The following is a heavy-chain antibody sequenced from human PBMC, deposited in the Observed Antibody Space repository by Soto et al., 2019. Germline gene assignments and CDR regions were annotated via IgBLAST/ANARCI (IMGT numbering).Heavy chain of an antibody. D-gene: IGHD4-17*01. J-gene: IGHJ6*02. Sequence: ATLCLTCAVYGGSFSGYYWSWIRQPPGKGLEWIGEINHSGSTNYNPSLKSRVTMSVDTSKNQFSLKLSSVTAADTAVYYCARGDYVAAAYGMDVWGQGTTVTVSS. CDR1: GGSFSGYY. CDR2: INHSGST. V-gene: IGHV4-34*01. CDR3: ARGDYVAAAYGMDV.